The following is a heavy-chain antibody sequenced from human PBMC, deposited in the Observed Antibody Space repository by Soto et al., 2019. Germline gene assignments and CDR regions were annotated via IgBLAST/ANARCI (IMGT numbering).Heavy chain of an antibody. CDR3: AKGRGGSGSLTPRVDF. CDR1: GFTFYNYA. Sequence: EVQLLESGGGLVQPGGSLRLSCAASGFTFYNYAMTWVRQAPGKGLGWVSAISGGGDTTSYADSVKGRFTVSRDGSKNTLYLQMSSLRAEDTALYYCAKGRGGSGSLTPRVDFWGQGTLVTVSS. J-gene: IGHJ4*02. V-gene: IGHV3-23*01. CDR2: ISGGGDTT. D-gene: IGHD3-10*01.